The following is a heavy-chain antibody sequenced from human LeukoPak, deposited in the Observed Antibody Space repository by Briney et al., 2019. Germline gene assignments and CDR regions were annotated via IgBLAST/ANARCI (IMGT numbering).Heavy chain of an antibody. CDR3: ARGLGVEGWYLTFDY. CDR1: GGSISSYY. V-gene: IGHV4-4*07. J-gene: IGHJ4*02. CDR2: IYTSGST. D-gene: IGHD6-19*01. Sequence: SETLSLTCTVSGGSISSYYWSWIRQPAGKGLEWIGRIYTSGSTNYNPSLKGRVTMSVDTSKNQFSLKLSSVTAADTAVYYCARGLGVEGWYLTFDYWGQGTLVTVSS.